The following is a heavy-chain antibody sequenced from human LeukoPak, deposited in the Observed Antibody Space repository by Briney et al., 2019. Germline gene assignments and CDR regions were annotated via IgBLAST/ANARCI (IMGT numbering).Heavy chain of an antibody. D-gene: IGHD6-13*01. CDR1: GFTFSSYP. V-gene: IGHV3-30*04. Sequence: GGSLRLSCAASGFTFSSYPMHWVRQAPGKGLEWVAVISYDESNKYYADSVKGRFTVSRDNSKNTLYLQMNSLRAEDTAVYYCARVRDSSNWYVFDIWGQGTMVTVSS. CDR2: ISYDESNK. J-gene: IGHJ3*02. CDR3: ARVRDSSNWYVFDI.